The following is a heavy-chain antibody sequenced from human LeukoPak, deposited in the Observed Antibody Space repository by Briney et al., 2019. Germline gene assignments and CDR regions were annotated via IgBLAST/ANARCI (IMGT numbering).Heavy chain of an antibody. CDR2: IWYDGSNK. J-gene: IGHJ4*02. CDR3: ARDYYDSSGQFDY. V-gene: IGHV3-33*01. CDR1: GFTFSSYG. Sequence: GGSLRLSCAASGFTFSSYGMHWVRQAPGKGLEWVAVIWYDGSNKYYAESVKGRFTISRDKSKNTPYLQMNSLRAEDTAVYYCARDYYDSSGQFDYWGQGTLVTVSS. D-gene: IGHD3-22*01.